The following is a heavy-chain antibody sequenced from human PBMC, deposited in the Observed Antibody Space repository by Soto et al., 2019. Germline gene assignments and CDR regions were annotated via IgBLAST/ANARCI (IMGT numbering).Heavy chain of an antibody. CDR2: INHSGST. CDR1: GGSFSGYY. J-gene: IGHJ5*02. CDR3: ARGLLRGFIAAAGRKSNWFDP. D-gene: IGHD6-13*01. V-gene: IGHV4-34*01. Sequence: PSLTCAVYGGSFSGYYWSWIRQPPGKGLEWIGEINHSGSTNYNPSLKSRVTISVDTSKNQFSLKLSSVTAADTAVYYCARGLLRGFIAAAGRKSNWFDPWGQGTLVTVSS.